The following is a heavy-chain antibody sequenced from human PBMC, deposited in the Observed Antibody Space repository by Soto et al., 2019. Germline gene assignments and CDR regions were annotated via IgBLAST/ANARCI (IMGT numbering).Heavy chain of an antibody. Sequence: SETLSLTCTVSGGSISSSSYYWGWIRQPPGKGLEWIGSIYYSGSTYYNPSLKSRVTISVDTSKNQFSLKLSSVTAADTAVYYCASDRPEGSGWYTEYFQHWGQGTLVTVSS. V-gene: IGHV4-39*07. CDR1: GGSISSSSYY. CDR3: ASDRPEGSGWYTEYFQH. CDR2: IYYSGST. D-gene: IGHD6-19*01. J-gene: IGHJ1*01.